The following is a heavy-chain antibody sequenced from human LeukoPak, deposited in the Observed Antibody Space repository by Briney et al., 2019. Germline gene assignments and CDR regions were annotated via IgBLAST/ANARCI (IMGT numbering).Heavy chain of an antibody. CDR1: GFAFNTYS. D-gene: IGHD3-10*01. CDR2: ISGSSTTI. J-gene: IGHJ4*02. CDR3: ARDRGYYFDC. V-gene: IGHV3-48*01. Sequence: PGGSLRLSCAASGFAFNTYSMNWVRQAPGKGLEWISFISGSSTTILYADSMKGRFTISRDNAKNSVYLQTNSLRAEDTAVYYCARDRGYYFDCWGQGTLVTVSS.